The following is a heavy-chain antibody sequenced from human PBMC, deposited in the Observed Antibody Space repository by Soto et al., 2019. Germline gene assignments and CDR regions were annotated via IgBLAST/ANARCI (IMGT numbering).Heavy chain of an antibody. Sequence: SETLSLTCTVSGGSISSYYWSWIRQPPGKGLEWIGYIYYSGSTNYNPSLKSRVTISVDTSKNQFSLKLSPVTAADTAVYYCARFSRFGYDYWGQGTLVTVSS. V-gene: IGHV4-59*01. CDR3: ARFSRFGYDY. J-gene: IGHJ4*02. CDR2: IYYSGST. CDR1: GGSISSYY. D-gene: IGHD3-10*01.